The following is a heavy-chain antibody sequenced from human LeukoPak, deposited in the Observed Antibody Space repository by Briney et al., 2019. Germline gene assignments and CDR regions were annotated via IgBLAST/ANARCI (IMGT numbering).Heavy chain of an antibody. CDR3: ARGRGGYYDSSGYYLDY. V-gene: IGHV4-34*01. CDR2: INHSGST. Sequence: SETLSLTCAVYGGSFSGYYWSWLRQPPGKGLEWIGEINHSGSTNYNPSLKSRVTISVDTSKNQFSLKLSSVTAADTAVYYCARGRGGYYDSSGYYLDYWGQGTLVTVSS. D-gene: IGHD3-22*01. CDR1: GGSFSGYY. J-gene: IGHJ4*02.